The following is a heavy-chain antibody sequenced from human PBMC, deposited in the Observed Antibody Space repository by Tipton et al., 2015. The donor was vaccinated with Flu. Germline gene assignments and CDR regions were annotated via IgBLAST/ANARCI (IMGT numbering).Heavy chain of an antibody. D-gene: IGHD6-19*01. CDR3: ARGGWDVGGN. Sequence: SLRLSCAVSGFSITNYWMCWVRQAPGKGSEWVANIKQDGSEKYYVDSVKGRFTISRDNAKNSLYLQMNSLTAVDTAVYYCARGGWDVGGNWGQGTLVTVSS. V-gene: IGHV3-7*01. CDR2: IKQDGSEK. CDR1: GFSITNYW. J-gene: IGHJ4*02.